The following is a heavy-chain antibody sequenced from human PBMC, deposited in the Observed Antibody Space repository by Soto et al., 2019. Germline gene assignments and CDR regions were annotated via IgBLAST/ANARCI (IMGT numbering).Heavy chain of an antibody. CDR3: AKDGYFDTYYFDH. CDR1: RFTFSRYA. Sequence: PGGSLRLSCAASRFTFSRYAMHWVRQAPGKGLEWVAVISYDGRQKHYGDSVKGRFTISRDESDNTVYLQMNSLRPEDTAVYYCAKDGYFDTYYFDHWGQGTLVTVSS. D-gene: IGHD3-9*01. CDR2: ISYDGRQK. V-gene: IGHV3-30*04. J-gene: IGHJ4*02.